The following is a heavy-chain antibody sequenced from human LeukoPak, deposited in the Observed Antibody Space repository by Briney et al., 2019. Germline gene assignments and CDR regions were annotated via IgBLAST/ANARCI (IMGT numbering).Heavy chain of an antibody. Sequence: SETLSLTCTVSGGSISSYYWSWIRQPPGKGLEWIGRIYTSGSTNYNPSLKSRVTMSVDTSKNQFSLKLSSVTAADTAVYYCASSEIFGVVIQGFAFDIWGQGTMVTVSS. CDR2: IYTSGST. CDR3: ASSEIFGVVIQGFAFDI. CDR1: GGSISSYY. J-gene: IGHJ3*02. V-gene: IGHV4-4*07. D-gene: IGHD3-3*01.